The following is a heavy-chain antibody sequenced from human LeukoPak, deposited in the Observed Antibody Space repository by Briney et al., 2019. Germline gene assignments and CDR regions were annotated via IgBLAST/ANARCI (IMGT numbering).Heavy chain of an antibody. V-gene: IGHV1-2*02. J-gene: IGHJ4*02. CDR3: ARDTYYDFWSGYSSGGYFDY. Sequence: AASAKVSCKASGYTFTGYYMHWVRQAPGQGLEWMGWINPNSGGTNYAQKFQGRVTMTRDTSISTAYMELSRLRSDDTAVYYCARDTYYDFWSGYSSGGYFDYWGQGTLVTVSS. CDR2: INPNSGGT. CDR1: GYTFTGYY. D-gene: IGHD3-3*01.